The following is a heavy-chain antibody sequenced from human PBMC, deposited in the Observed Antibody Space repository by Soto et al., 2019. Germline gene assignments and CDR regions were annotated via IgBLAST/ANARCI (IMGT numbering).Heavy chain of an antibody. Sequence: GGSLRLSCAASGFTFSDYFMSWIRQAPGKGLEWVSSISSSDSTIYYADSVKGRFTISRDNAKNSLYLQMNSLRAEDTAVYYCARVYCSGGSCYSIDYWGQGTLVTVSS. D-gene: IGHD2-15*01. J-gene: IGHJ4*02. CDR1: GFTFSDYF. CDR3: ARVYCSGGSCYSIDY. V-gene: IGHV3-11*01. CDR2: ISSSDSTI.